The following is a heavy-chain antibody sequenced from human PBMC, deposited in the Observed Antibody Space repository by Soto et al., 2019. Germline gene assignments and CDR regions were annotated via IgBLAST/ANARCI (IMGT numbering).Heavy chain of an antibody. J-gene: IGHJ4*02. Sequence: QVLLVQSGGEVKKPGASVKVSCNTSGYTFTSYGLNWVRQAPGQGLEWMGRISPHNGNTNYAQKVQGRLSMTTDTATSTAYTERKTVRSDDTAMYFCARAGTTSTFDKWGQGTLVSVSS. CDR1: GYTFTSYG. V-gene: IGHV1-18*01. CDR3: ARAGTTSTFDK. D-gene: IGHD1-7*01. CDR2: ISPHNGNT.